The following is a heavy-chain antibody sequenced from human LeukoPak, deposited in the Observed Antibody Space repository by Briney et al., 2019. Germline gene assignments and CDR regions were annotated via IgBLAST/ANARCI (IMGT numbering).Heavy chain of an antibody. V-gene: IGHV3-23*01. CDR2: ISGSGGST. D-gene: IGHD4-17*01. CDR3: ASSPSYGDPSFDY. CDR1: GFTFSSYA. J-gene: IGHJ4*02. Sequence: GGSLRLSCAASGFTFSSYAVSWVRQAPGKGLEWVSAISGSGGSTYYADSVKGRFTISRDNSKNTLYLQMNSLRAEDTAVYYCASSPSYGDPSFDYWGQGTLVTVSS.